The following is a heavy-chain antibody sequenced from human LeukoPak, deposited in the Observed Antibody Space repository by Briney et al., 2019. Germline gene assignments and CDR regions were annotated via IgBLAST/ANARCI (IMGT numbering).Heavy chain of an antibody. Sequence: ASVKVSCKAPGYTFTGYYMHWVRQAPGQGLEWMGWINPNSGGTNYAQKFQGRVTMTRDTSISTAYMELSRLRSDDTAVYYCASGVGLNYYYYMDVWGKGTTVTVSS. CDR1: GYTFTGYY. V-gene: IGHV1-2*02. J-gene: IGHJ6*03. CDR3: ASGVGLNYYYYMDV. D-gene: IGHD1-26*01. CDR2: INPNSGGT.